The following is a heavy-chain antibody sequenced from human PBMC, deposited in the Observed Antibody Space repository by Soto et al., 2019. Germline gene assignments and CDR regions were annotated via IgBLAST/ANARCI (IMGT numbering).Heavy chain of an antibody. CDR1: GYSFTSYW. D-gene: IGHD3-22*01. CDR3: ATSVGTYYYDSSGPKSPFDY. V-gene: IGHV5-51*03. J-gene: IGHJ4*02. Sequence: GESLKISCKGSGYSFTSYWIGWVRQMPGKGLEWMGIIYPGDSDTRYSPSFQGQVTISADKSISTAYLQWSSLKASDTAMYYCATSVGTYYYDSSGPKSPFDYWGQGTLVTVSS. CDR2: IYPGDSDT.